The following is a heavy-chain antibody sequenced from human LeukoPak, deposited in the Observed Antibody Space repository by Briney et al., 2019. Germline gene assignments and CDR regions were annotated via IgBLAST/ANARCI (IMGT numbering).Heavy chain of an antibody. V-gene: IGHV1-2*02. CDR2: INPNSGGT. CDR1: GYTFTGYY. J-gene: IGHJ4*02. D-gene: IGHD6-13*01. Sequence: GASAKVSCKASGYTFTGYYMHWVRQAPGQGLEWMGWINPNSGGTNYAQKFQGRVTMTRDTSISTAYMELSRLRSDDTAVYYCAREGIAAAGTSDYWGQGTLVTVSS. CDR3: AREGIAAAGTSDY.